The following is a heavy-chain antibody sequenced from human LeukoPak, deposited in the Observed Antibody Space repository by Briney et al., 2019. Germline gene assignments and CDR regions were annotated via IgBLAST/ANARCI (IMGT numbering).Heavy chain of an antibody. CDR3: ARGLRVGNTGYYFDS. J-gene: IGHJ4*02. Sequence: TSETLSLTCTVSGGSFSSHYWSWIRQPPGRGLEWIGYINHSGRTNYNTSLKSRVIISVDTSKNQFSLKVNSVTAADTAVYYCARGLRVGNTGYYFDSWGRGTLVTVSS. V-gene: IGHV4-59*11. CDR2: INHSGRT. CDR1: GGSFSSHY. D-gene: IGHD1-26*01.